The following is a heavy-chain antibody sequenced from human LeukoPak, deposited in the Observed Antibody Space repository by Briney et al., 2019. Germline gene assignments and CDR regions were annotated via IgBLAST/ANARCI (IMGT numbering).Heavy chain of an antibody. Sequence: GESLKISCKGSGYSFTSYWIGWVRQMPGKGLEWMGIIYPGDSDTRYSPSFQGQVTISADKSISTAYLQWSSLKASDTAMYYCARPADNTGGVDSSGYYEVWAFDIWGQGTMVTVSS. D-gene: IGHD3-22*01. CDR2: IYPGDSDT. CDR1: GYSFTSYW. V-gene: IGHV5-51*01. CDR3: ARPADNTGGVDSSGYYEVWAFDI. J-gene: IGHJ3*02.